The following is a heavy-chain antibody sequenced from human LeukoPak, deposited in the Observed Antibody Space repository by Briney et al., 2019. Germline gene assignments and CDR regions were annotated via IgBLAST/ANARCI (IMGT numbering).Heavy chain of an antibody. CDR1: GFTFSDYY. J-gene: IGHJ4*02. CDR3: AKRLSRSGFDY. V-gene: IGHV3-11*01. Sequence: PGGSLRLSCAASGFTFSDYYMNWIRQAPGKGLEWVSYISNSGSTIYYADSVKGRFTISRDNAKNSLYLLMNSLRADDTAVYYCAKRLSRSGFDYWGQGTLVTVSS. CDR2: ISNSGSTI. D-gene: IGHD6-13*01.